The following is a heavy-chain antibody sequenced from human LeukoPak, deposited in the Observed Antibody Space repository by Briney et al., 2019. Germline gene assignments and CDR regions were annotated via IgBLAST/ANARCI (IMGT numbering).Heavy chain of an antibody. CDR3: ARAPGYCSGGSCYKGNRGQYFQH. CDR1: GGSFSGYY. Sequence: SETLSLTCAVYGGSFSGYYWSWIRQPPGKGLEWIGEINHSGSTNYNPSLKSRVTISADTSKNQFSLKLSSVTAADTAVYYCARAPGYCSGGSCYKGNRGQYFQHWGQGTLVTVSS. D-gene: IGHD2-15*01. V-gene: IGHV4-34*01. CDR2: INHSGST. J-gene: IGHJ1*01.